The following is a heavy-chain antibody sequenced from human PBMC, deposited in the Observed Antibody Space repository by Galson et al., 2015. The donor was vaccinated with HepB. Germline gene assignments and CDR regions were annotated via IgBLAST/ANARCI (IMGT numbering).Heavy chain of an antibody. CDR3: ARDQYSSSWFPSQIKYNWFDP. Sequence: SLRLSCAASGFTFSDYYMSWIRQAPGKGLEWVSYISSSGSTIYYADSVKGRFTISRDNAKNSLYLQMNSLRAEDTAVYYCARDQYSSSWFPSQIKYNWFDPWGQGTLVTVSS. J-gene: IGHJ5*02. V-gene: IGHV3-11*01. CDR2: ISSSGSTI. CDR1: GFTFSDYY. D-gene: IGHD6-13*01.